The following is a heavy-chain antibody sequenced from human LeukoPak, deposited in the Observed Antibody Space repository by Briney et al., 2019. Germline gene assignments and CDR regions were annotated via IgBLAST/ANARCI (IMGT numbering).Heavy chain of an antibody. CDR2: IHTSGST. V-gene: IGHV4-4*07. CDR1: GVSISSYY. D-gene: IGHD3-10*01. J-gene: IGHJ4*02. CDR3: ARDMYYYGSGSYRFDY. Sequence: SETLSLTCTVSGVSISSYYWSWIRQPAGKGLEWVGRIHTSGSTNYNPSLKSRVTMSVDTSKNQFSLKLSSVTAADTAVYYCARDMYYYGSGSYRFDYWGQGTLVTVSS.